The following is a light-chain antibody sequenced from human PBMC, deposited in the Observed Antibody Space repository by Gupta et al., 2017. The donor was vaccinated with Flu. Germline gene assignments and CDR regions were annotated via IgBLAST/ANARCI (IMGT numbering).Light chain of an antibody. CDR1: SNDVCGYNF. V-gene: IGLV2-14*01. Sequence: QSALTQPASVSGSPGQSITISCTGTSNDVCGYNFVSWYQQHPGTATKLIIYEVSDRPSGVPNRLSGYTAGTTAYPNTDGLPADEEADYYGTYTTSSSALVGFGGGTRLTVL. CDR2: EVS. CDR3: TYTTSSSALVG. J-gene: IGLJ2*01.